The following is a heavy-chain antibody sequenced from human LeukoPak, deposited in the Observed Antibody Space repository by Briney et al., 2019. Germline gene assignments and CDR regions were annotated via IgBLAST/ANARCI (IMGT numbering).Heavy chain of an antibody. V-gene: IGHV4-4*07. D-gene: IGHD3-10*01. J-gene: IGHJ4*02. CDR2: IYTSGST. CDR3: ARDSYYGSGSYSPFDY. CDR1: GGSISSYY. Sequence: SETLSLTCTVSGGSISSYYWSWIRQPAGKGLEWIGRIYTSGSTNYNPSLKSRVTMSVDTSKNQFSLKLSPVTAADTAVYYCARDSYYGSGSYSPFDYWGQGTLVTVSS.